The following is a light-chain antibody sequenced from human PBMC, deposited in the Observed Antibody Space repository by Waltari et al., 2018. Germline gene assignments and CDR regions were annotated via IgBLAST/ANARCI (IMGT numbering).Light chain of an antibody. J-gene: IGKJ1*01. CDR1: QSFSRA. CDR3: QHYVRLPVT. V-gene: IGKV3-20*01. Sequence: EIVLTHSPGPLSLSPGERATLSCRASQSFSRALAWYQQKPGQAPRLLIYDASTRAIGIPDRFSGGGSGTDFSLTISRLEPEDFAVYYCQHYVRLPVTFGQGTTVEIK. CDR2: DAS.